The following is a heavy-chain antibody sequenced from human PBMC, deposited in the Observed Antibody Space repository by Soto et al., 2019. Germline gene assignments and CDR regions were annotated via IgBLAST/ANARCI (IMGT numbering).Heavy chain of an antibody. V-gene: IGHV3-23*01. Sequence: EVQLLESGGGLVQPGGSLRLSCAASGFTFTSYAMSWVRQAPGKGLEWVSAISGSGGSTYYADSVKGRFTISRDNSKNTLYLQMNSLRAEDTAVYYCARHGGYGVLGDYWGQGTLVTVSS. CDR1: GFTFTSYA. J-gene: IGHJ4*02. CDR3: ARHGGYGVLGDY. D-gene: IGHD5-12*01. CDR2: ISGSGGST.